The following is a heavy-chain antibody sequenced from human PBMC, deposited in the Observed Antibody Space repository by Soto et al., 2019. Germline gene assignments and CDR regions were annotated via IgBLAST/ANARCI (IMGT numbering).Heavy chain of an antibody. D-gene: IGHD2-15*01. J-gene: IGHJ4*02. CDR2: ISYGGSKK. V-gene: IGHV3-30*03. Sequence: QVQLVESGGGVVQPGRSLRLSCAASGFPFSSYGMHWVRQAPGKGLDWVALISYGGSKKYYADSVKGRFTISRDNSKQTLYLQMSSLRAEDTAVYYCAGGQYYFDYCGQGTLVSVSS. CDR1: GFPFSSYG. CDR3: AGGQYYFDY.